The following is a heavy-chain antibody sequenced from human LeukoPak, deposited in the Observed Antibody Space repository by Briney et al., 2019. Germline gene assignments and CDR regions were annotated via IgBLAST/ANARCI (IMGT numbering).Heavy chain of an antibody. J-gene: IGHJ4*02. Sequence: GSSVKVSCKASGGTFSSYAISWVRQAPGQGLEWMGGIIPIFGTANYAQKFQGRVTITADESTSTAYMELSSLRSEDTAVYYCAREPTYTSSWFASCDYWGQGTPVTVSS. CDR2: IIPIFGTA. V-gene: IGHV1-69*01. CDR3: AREPTYTSSWFASCDY. D-gene: IGHD6-13*01. CDR1: GGTFSSYA.